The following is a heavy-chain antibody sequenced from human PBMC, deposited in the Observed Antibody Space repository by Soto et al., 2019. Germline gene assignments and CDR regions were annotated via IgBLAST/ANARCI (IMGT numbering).Heavy chain of an antibody. V-gene: IGHV3-30-3*01. CDR3: ARAESGWWKDAFDI. CDR1: GFTFSSYA. D-gene: IGHD6-19*01. CDR2: ISYDGSNK. J-gene: IGHJ3*02. Sequence: QVQLVESGGGVVQPGRSLRLSCAASGFTFSSYAMHWVRQAPGKGLEWVAVISYDGSNKYYADSVKGRFTISRDNSKNTLYLQMNSLRSEDTAVYYCARAESGWWKDAFDILGQGAMVTVSS.